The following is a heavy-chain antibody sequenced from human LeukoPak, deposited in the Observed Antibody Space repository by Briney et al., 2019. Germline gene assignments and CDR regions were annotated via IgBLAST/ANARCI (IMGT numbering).Heavy chain of an antibody. J-gene: IGHJ5*02. D-gene: IGHD3-3*01. V-gene: IGHV4-59*01. CDR3: ARGRFGVVMEDWFDP. Sequence: PSETLSLTCTVSGGSISSCYWSWIRQPPGKGLEWIGYVYYSGSTNYNPSLKSRVTISVDTSKNQFSLKLSSVTAADTAVYYCARGRFGVVMEDWFDPWGQGTLVTVSS. CDR2: VYYSGST. CDR1: GGSISSCY.